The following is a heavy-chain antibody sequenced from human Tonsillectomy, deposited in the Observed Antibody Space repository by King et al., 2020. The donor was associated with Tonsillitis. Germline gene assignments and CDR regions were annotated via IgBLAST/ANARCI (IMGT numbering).Heavy chain of an antibody. Sequence: DVQLVESGGGLVQPGGSLRLSCAASGFTFSSYWMNWVRQAPGKGLEWVANIKQDGSEKYYVDSVKGRFTISRDNAKNSLYLQMNSLRAEDTAVYYWARGPAHQLPNNWFDPWGQGTLVTVFS. D-gene: IGHD2-2*01. V-gene: IGHV3-7*01. J-gene: IGHJ5*02. CDR1: GFTFSSYW. CDR3: ARGPAHQLPNNWFDP. CDR2: IKQDGSEK.